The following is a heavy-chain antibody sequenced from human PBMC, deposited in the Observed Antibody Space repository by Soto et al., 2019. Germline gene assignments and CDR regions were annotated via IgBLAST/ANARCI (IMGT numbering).Heavy chain of an antibody. CDR1: EFTFSNYN. Sequence: LRLSCGASEFTFSNYNMNWVRQAPGKGLEWVSSISRSGSFIYYADSVKGRFTISRVHAKDSLYLQMTTLRAEDTAVYYYALGPDEYSSFSPYVGMDVWGQGTTVTVSS. J-gene: IGHJ6*02. D-gene: IGHD6-19*01. V-gene: IGHV3-21*01. CDR3: ALGPDEYSSFSPYVGMDV. CDR2: ISRSGSFI.